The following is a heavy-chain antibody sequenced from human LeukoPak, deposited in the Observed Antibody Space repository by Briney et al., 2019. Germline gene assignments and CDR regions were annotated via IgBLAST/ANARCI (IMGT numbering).Heavy chain of an antibody. D-gene: IGHD3-10*01. J-gene: IGHJ6*02. CDR2: IYYSGST. CDR1: GFTFSTYMMY. CDR3: ARSYGSGSYSSYYGVDV. V-gene: IGHV4-39*02. Sequence: GSLRLSCAASGFTFSTYMMYWIRQPPGKGLEWIGSIYYSGSTYYNPSLKSRVTISVDTSKNHFSLKLSSVTAADTAVYYCARSYGSGSYSSYYGVDVWGQGTTVTVSS.